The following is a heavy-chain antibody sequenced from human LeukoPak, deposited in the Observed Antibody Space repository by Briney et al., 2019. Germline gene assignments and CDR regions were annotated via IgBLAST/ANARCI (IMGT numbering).Heavy chain of an antibody. D-gene: IGHD3-9*01. CDR3: ARVHGYFDWFGNFDY. J-gene: IGHJ4*02. V-gene: IGHV1-2*02. CDR1: GYTFTGYY. Sequence: ASVKVSCKASGYTFTGYYMHWVRQAPGQGLEWMGWINPNSGGTNYAQKFQGRVTMTRDTSISTAYMELSRLRSGDTAVYYCARVHGYFDWFGNFDYWGQGTLVTVSS. CDR2: INPNSGGT.